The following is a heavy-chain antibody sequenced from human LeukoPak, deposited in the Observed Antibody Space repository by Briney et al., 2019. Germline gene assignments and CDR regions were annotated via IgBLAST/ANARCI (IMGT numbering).Heavy chain of an antibody. V-gene: IGHV3-21*01. CDR2: ISSSSSYI. CDR3: AELGITMIGGV. CDR1: GFTFSSYS. D-gene: IGHD3-10*02. Sequence: GGSLRLSCAASGFTFSSYSMNWVRQAPGKGLEWVSSISSSSSYIFYVDSVKGRFTISRDNAKNSLFLQMNSLRAEDTAVYYCAELGITMIGGVWGKGTTVTISS. J-gene: IGHJ6*04.